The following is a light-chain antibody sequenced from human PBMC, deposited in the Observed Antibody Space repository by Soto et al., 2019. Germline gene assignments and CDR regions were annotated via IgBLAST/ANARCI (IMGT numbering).Light chain of an antibody. CDR1: QSVSSN. CDR3: QQYNNWPPRVT. V-gene: IGKV3-15*01. J-gene: IGKJ4*01. Sequence: EIVMTQSPATLSVSPGERATLSCRASQSVSSNLAWYQQKPGQAPMLLIYGASTRATGIPARFSGSGSGTEFTLTFSSLQSEDFAVCYCQQYNNWPPRVTFGGGTKVEIK. CDR2: GAS.